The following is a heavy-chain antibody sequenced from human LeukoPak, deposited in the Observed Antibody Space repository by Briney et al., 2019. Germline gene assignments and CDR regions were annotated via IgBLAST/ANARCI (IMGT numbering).Heavy chain of an antibody. CDR3: ARDQHRRIVVVNMLTA. D-gene: IGHD3-22*01. Sequence: GASVKVSCKTSGYTFNNYGISWVRQAPGQGLEWMGWINTYNGHTIYTQKFQGRVTMTTDTSTSTAYMELRSLRSDDTAVYYCARDQHRRIVVVNMLTAWGQGTLVTVSS. J-gene: IGHJ5*02. CDR2: INTYNGHT. V-gene: IGHV1-18*01. CDR1: GYTFNNYG.